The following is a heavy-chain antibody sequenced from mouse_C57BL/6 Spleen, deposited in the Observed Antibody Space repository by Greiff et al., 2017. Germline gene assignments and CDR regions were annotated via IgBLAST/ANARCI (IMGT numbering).Heavy chain of an antibody. CDR3: TRSGTAMDY. Sequence: QVQLQQSGAELVRPGASVTLSCKASGYTFTNYEMHWVKQTPVHGLEWIGAIDPETGGTAYNQKFKGKAILTADKSSSTAYMELRSLTSDDSAVYYCTRSGTAMDYWGQGTSVTVSS. V-gene: IGHV1-15*01. J-gene: IGHJ4*01. CDR1: GYTFTNYE. D-gene: IGHD4-1*01. CDR2: IDPETGGT.